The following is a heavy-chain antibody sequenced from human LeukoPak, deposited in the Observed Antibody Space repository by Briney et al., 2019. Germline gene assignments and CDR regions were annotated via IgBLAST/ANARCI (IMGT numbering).Heavy chain of an antibody. J-gene: IGHJ4*02. CDR1: GGTFSSYA. CDR3: ARGYYSNYVPFDY. CDR2: IIPIFGRA. V-gene: IGHV1-69*13. Sequence: SVKVSCKASGGTFSSYAISWVRQAPGQGLEWMGGIIPIFGRANYAQKFQGRVTITADESTSTAYMELSSLRSEDTAVYYCARGYYSNYVPFDYWGQGTLVTVSS. D-gene: IGHD4-11*01.